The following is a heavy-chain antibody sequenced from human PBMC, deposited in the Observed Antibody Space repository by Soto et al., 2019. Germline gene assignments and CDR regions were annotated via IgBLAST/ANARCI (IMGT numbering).Heavy chain of an antibody. CDR2: ISSSSSYI. Sequence: GGSLRLSCAASGFTFSSYSMNWVRQAPGKGLEWVSSISSSSSYIYYADSVKGRFTISRDNAKNSLYLQMNSLRAEDTAVYYCARDSPNCTNGVCYVGPFDYWGQGTLVTVSS. CDR1: GFTFSSYS. CDR3: ARDSPNCTNGVCYVGPFDY. J-gene: IGHJ4*02. D-gene: IGHD2-8*01. V-gene: IGHV3-21*01.